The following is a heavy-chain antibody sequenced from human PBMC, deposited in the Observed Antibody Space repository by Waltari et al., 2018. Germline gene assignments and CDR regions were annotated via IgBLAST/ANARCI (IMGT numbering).Heavy chain of an antibody. CDR3: AKVAGIAAAEFHFDF. V-gene: IGHV3-23*01. CDR2: ISGPALTT. Sequence: EVQLLESGGGLVQPGGSLRLSGAASGFPFGTSAFTWVRQAPWKGLEWVSSISGPALTTFYADSVKGRFSISRDNSKKTLYLQINGLTADDTAVYYCAKVAGIAAAEFHFDFWGRGTLVTVSS. J-gene: IGHJ4*02. CDR1: GFPFGTSA. D-gene: IGHD6-13*01.